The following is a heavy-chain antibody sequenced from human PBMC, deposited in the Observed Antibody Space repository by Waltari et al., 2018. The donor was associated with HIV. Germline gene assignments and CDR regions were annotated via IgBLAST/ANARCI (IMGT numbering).Heavy chain of an antibody. Sequence: QVQLVQSGSELKKPGASVKVSCKASGYTFTSHAMNWVRQAPGQGLEWMGWINTNTGNPTYAQGFTGRFVFSLDTSVSTAYLQISSLKAEDTAVYYCARDNWHDYGDYRAKLGWFDPWGQGTLVTVSS. V-gene: IGHV7-4-1*02. D-gene: IGHD4-17*01. J-gene: IGHJ5*02. CDR2: INTNTGNP. CDR3: ARDNWHDYGDYRAKLGWFDP. CDR1: GYTFTSHA.